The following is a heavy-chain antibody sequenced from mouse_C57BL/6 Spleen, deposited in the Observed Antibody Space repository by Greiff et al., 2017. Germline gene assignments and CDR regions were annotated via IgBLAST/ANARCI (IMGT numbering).Heavy chain of an antibody. J-gene: IGHJ4*01. D-gene: IGHD1-1*02. CDR2: IWGVGST. CDR1: GFSLTSYG. Sequence: VQLKESGPGLVAPSQSLSITCTVSGFSLTSYGVDWVRQSPGKGLEWLGVIWGVGSTNYNSALKSSLSISKDNSKSQVFLKMNSLQTDDTAMYYCARELLSGAMDYWGQGTSVTVSS. V-gene: IGHV2-6*01. CDR3: ARELLSGAMDY.